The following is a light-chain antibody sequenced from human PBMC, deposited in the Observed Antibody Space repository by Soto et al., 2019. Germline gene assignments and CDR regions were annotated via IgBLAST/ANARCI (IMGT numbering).Light chain of an antibody. CDR3: QQYHDWPPWT. V-gene: IGKV3-15*01. CDR2: DAS. Sequence: ERMMTQSQSTLSLSPGEKSTLSCSSSQTISKDLAWYQQKPGQAPRLLIYDASTRATDIPDRFSGSGSGTEFTLTISSLKSEDFAVYYCQQYHDWPPWTFGQGTKVDIK. J-gene: IGKJ1*01. CDR1: QTISKD.